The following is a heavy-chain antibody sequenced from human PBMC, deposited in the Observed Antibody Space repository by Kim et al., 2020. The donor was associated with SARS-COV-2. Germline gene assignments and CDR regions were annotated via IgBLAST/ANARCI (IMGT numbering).Heavy chain of an antibody. Sequence: SETLSLTCTVSGGSISSSSYYWGWIRQPPGKGLEWIGSIYYSGSTYYNPSLKSRVTISVDTSKNQFSLKLSSVTAADTAVYYCARDSRLYGDYRRGRYFDLWGRGTLVTVSS. CDR3: ARDSRLYGDYRRGRYFDL. CDR1: GGSISSSSYY. V-gene: IGHV4-39*07. D-gene: IGHD4-17*01. CDR2: IYYSGST. J-gene: IGHJ2*01.